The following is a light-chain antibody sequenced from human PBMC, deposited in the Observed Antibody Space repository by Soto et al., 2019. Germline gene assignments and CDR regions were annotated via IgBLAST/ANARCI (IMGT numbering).Light chain of an antibody. Sequence: EIVLTQSPGTLSLSPGERATLSCRASQSLSTNSLAWYQQKPGQTPRLLTYAASTRDTDIPDRFNGSGSGTDFALTISRLEPEDFALYYCQQYDASPLTFGPGTKVDIK. CDR3: QQYDASPLT. CDR2: AAS. CDR1: QSLSTNS. J-gene: IGKJ3*01. V-gene: IGKV3-20*01.